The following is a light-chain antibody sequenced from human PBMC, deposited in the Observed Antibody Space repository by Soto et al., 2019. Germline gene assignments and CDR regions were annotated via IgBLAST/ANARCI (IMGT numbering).Light chain of an antibody. V-gene: IGKV1-33*01. J-gene: IGKJ4*01. CDR3: QQYDNLPLT. CDR1: HDISNY. Sequence: DIQMTQSPSSLSASVGDRVTITCQASHDISNYLNWYQQKPGKAPKLLIYDASKLETGVPSMFSGSGSGTDFTFTISSLQHEDIATYYCQQYDNLPLTFGGGTKVDIK. CDR2: DAS.